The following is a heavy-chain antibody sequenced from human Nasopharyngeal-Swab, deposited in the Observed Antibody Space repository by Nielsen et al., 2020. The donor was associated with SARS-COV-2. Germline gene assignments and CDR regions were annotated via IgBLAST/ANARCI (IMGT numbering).Heavy chain of an antibody. CDR3: ARDRVNTVTTVEPPFWKGYYYYGMDV. V-gene: IGHV1-46*01. CDR2: INHSGGST. Sequence: ASVKVSCKASGYTFTGYYMHWVRQAPGQGLEWMGIINHSGGSTSYAQKFQGRVTMTRDTSTSTVYMELSSLRSEDTAVYYCARDRVNTVTTVEPPFWKGYYYYGMDVWGQGTTVTVSS. CDR1: GYTFTGYY. D-gene: IGHD4-17*01. J-gene: IGHJ6*02.